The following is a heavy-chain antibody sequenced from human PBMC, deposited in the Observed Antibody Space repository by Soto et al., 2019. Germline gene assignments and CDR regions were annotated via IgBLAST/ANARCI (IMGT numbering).Heavy chain of an antibody. CDR2: ISGSGGST. J-gene: IGHJ6*03. CDR3: AKIGSSSSVNYYYYMDV. V-gene: IGHV3-23*01. D-gene: IGHD6-13*01. Sequence: WGSLRLSCAASGFTFSSYAMSWVRQAPGKGLEWVSAISGSGGSTYYADSVKGRFTISRDNSKNTLYLQMNSLRAEDTAVYYCAKIGSSSSVNYYYYMDVWGKGTTVTVSS. CDR1: GFTFSSYA.